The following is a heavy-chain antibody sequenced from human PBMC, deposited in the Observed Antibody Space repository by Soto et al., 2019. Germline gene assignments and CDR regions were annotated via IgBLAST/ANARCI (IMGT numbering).Heavy chain of an antibody. J-gene: IGHJ6*04. Sequence: SSGQVSCAASGYRFTSYAIYWVSHAPGQRLEWMGWINAGNGNTKYSQKFQGRVTITRDTSASTAYMELSSLRSEDTAVYYCAIVKYKGNSLGLYYRWAKRTRGPVSS. D-gene: IGHD1-7*01. V-gene: IGHV1-3*01. CDR2: INAGNGNT. CDR1: GYRFTSYA. CDR3: AIVKYKGNSLGLYYR.